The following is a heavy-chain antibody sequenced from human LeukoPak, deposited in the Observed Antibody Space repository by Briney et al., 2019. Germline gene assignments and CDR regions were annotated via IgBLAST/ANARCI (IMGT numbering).Heavy chain of an antibody. Sequence: GGSLRLSCAASEFTFSSYWMSWVRQAPGKGLEWVANIKQDGSEKYYVDSVKGRFTISRDNAKNSLYLQMNSLRAEDTAVYYCAREVGGQWLVFDYWGQGTLVTVSS. CDR1: EFTFSSYW. D-gene: IGHD6-19*01. CDR3: AREVGGQWLVFDY. CDR2: IKQDGSEK. V-gene: IGHV3-7*03. J-gene: IGHJ4*02.